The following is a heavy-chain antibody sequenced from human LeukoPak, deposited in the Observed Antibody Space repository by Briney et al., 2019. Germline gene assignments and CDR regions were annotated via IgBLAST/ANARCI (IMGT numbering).Heavy chain of an antibody. CDR3: ARVWSHGRGYSYEDAFDI. CDR2: IIPIFGTA. Sequence: GASVKVSCKASGGTFSSYAISWVRQAPGQGLEWMGGIIPIFGTANYAQKFQGRVTITADKSTSTAYMELSSLRSEDTAVYYCARVWSHGRGYSYEDAFDIWGQGTMVTVSS. J-gene: IGHJ3*02. D-gene: IGHD5-18*01. V-gene: IGHV1-69*06. CDR1: GGTFSSYA.